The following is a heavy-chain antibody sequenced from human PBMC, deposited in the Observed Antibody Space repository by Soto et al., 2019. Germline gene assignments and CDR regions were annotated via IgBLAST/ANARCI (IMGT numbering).Heavy chain of an antibody. Sequence: KPSETLSLTCTVSGGSISSYYWSWIRQPAGKGLEWIGRIYTSGSTSYNPSLKSRVTMSVDTSKNQFSLKLSSVTAADTAVYYCARDISLISGIAVAGYSDNWGQGTLVTVSS. CDR3: ARDISLISGIAVAGYSDN. J-gene: IGHJ4*02. CDR1: GGSISSYY. D-gene: IGHD6-19*01. CDR2: IYTSGST. V-gene: IGHV4-4*07.